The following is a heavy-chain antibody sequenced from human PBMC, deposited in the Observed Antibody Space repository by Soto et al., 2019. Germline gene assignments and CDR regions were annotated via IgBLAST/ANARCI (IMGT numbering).Heavy chain of an antibody. CDR1: GFTFSDYY. CDR2: ISSSGSTI. CDR3: AGPGDASSSWYSLEYYFDY. D-gene: IGHD6-13*01. Sequence: KPGGSLRLSCAASGFTFSDYYMSWIRQAPGKGLEWVSYISSSGSTIYYADSVKGRFTISRDNAKNSLYLQMNSLRAEDTAVYYCAGPGDASSSWYSLEYYFDYWGQGTLVTAPQ. J-gene: IGHJ4*02. V-gene: IGHV3-11*01.